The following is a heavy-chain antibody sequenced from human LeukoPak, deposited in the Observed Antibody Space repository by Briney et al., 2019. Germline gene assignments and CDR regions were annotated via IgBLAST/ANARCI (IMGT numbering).Heavy chain of an antibody. CDR2: IIPIFGTA. Sequence: SVKVSCKASGDTFSSYAISWVRQAPGQGLEWMGRIIPIFGTANYAQKFQGRVTITADKSTSTAYMELSSLRSEDTAVYYCARGPRKGSYYYMDVWGKGTTVTVSS. CDR3: ARGPRKGSYYYMDV. V-gene: IGHV1-69*06. J-gene: IGHJ6*03. CDR1: GDTFSSYA.